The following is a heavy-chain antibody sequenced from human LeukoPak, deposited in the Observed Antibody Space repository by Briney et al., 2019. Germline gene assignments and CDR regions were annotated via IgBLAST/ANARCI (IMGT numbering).Heavy chain of an antibody. CDR2: INPNSGGT. V-gene: IGHV1-2*02. CDR3: ARGWGYYGSGSYYVQGTFDY. Sequence: ASVKVSCKASGYTFTGYYMHWVRQAPGQGLEWMGWINPNSGGTNYAQKFQGRVTMTRDTSKNQFSLKLSSVTAADTAVYYCARGWGYYGSGSYYVQGTFDYWGQGTLVTVSS. CDR1: GYTFTGYY. J-gene: IGHJ4*02. D-gene: IGHD3-10*01.